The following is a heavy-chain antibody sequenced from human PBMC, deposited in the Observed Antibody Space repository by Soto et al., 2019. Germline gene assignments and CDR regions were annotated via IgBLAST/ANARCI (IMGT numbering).Heavy chain of an antibody. V-gene: IGHV4-31*03. CDR3: ASSHCSSTSCYFGSSWFDP. J-gene: IGHJ5*02. Sequence: PSETLSLTCTVSGGSISSGGYYWSWIRQHPGKGLEWIGYIYYSGSTYYNPSLKSRVTISVDTSKNQFSLKLSSVTAADTAVYYCASSHCSSTSCYFGSSWFDPWGQGTLVTVS. D-gene: IGHD2-2*01. CDR2: IYYSGST. CDR1: GGSISSGGYY.